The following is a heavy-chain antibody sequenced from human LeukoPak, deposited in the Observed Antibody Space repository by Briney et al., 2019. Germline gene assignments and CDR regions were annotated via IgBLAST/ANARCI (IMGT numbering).Heavy chain of an antibody. V-gene: IGHV3-7*01. D-gene: IGHD6-13*01. Sequence: PGGSLRLSCAASEFTLSNYWLRWVRQAPGKGLEWVANIKEDGSVKNYVASVKGRFTISRDNAKNSLYLQMNSLRAEDTAVYYCAREVPGGSSWFDYWGQGTLVTVSS. CDR3: AREVPGGSSWFDY. J-gene: IGHJ4*02. CDR2: IKEDGSVK. CDR1: EFTLSNYW.